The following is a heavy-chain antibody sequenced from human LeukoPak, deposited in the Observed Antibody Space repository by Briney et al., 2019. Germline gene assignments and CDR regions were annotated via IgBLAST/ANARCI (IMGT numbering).Heavy chain of an antibody. CDR1: GFTFSSYN. CDR2: ISSSGSTI. CDR3: ARYSYANWYFDL. V-gene: IGHV3-48*04. D-gene: IGHD5-18*01. J-gene: IGHJ2*01. Sequence: GGSLRLSCAASGFTFSSYNMNWVRQAPGKGLEWVSYISSSGSTIYYADSVKGRFTISRDNAKNSLYLQMNSLRAEDTAVYYCARYSYANWYFDLWGRGTLVTVSS.